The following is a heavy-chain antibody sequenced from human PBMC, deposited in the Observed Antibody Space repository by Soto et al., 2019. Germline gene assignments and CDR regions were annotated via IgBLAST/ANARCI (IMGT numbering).Heavy chain of an antibody. CDR1: GFTFSSYS. CDR3: ARDQYDSSGYYETFDY. Sequence: EVQLVESGGGLVQPGGSLRLSCAASGFTFSSYSMNWVRQAPGKGLEWVSYISSSSSTIYYADSVKGRFTISRDNATNARYLQMNSLRAEDTAVYYCARDQYDSSGYYETFDYWGQGTLVTVSS. J-gene: IGHJ4*02. CDR2: ISSSSSTI. V-gene: IGHV3-48*01. D-gene: IGHD3-22*01.